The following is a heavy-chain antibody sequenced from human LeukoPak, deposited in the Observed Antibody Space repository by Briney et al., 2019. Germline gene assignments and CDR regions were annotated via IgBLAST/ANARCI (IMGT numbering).Heavy chain of an antibody. Sequence: GGSLRLSYAASGFTFDDYAMHWVRQAPGKGLEWVSGISWNSGSIGYADSVKGRFTISRDNAKNSLYLQMNSLRAEDMALYYCAKGYSSGWYYFDYWGQGTLVTVSS. V-gene: IGHV3-9*03. CDR3: AKGYSSGWYYFDY. CDR2: ISWNSGSI. CDR1: GFTFDDYA. J-gene: IGHJ4*02. D-gene: IGHD6-19*01.